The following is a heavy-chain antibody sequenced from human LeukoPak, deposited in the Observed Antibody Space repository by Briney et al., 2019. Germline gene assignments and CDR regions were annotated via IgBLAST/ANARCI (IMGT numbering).Heavy chain of an antibody. CDR1: GFTFSNYW. V-gene: IGHV3-7*03. D-gene: IGHD4-11*01. J-gene: IGHJ4*02. CDR2: IKQDGTET. CDR3: AREDHSNYEY. Sequence: GGSLRPSCAASGFTFSNYWMSWVRQAPGKGLEWVASIKQDGTETHYMDSVKGRFTISKDNAKNSLYLQLNSLRAEDTAVYYCAREDHSNYEYWGQGTLVTVSS.